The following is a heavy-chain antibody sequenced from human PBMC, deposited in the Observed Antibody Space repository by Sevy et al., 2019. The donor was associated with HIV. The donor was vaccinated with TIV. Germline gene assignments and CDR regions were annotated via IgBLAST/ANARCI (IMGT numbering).Heavy chain of an antibody. CDR2: ISWNSGAI. CDR1: GFTFSDYA. V-gene: IGHV3-9*01. D-gene: IGHD3-9*01. J-gene: IGHJ3*02. Sequence: GGSLRLSCAASGFTFSDYAMHWVRQVPGKGLEWVSGISWNSGAIGYADSVKGRFAISRDNAKNSLYLQMNSLRVEDTALYDCGSAQGFCVVERCYGGSVNAFDMWGQGTMVTVSS. CDR3: GSAQGFCVVERCYGGSVNAFDM.